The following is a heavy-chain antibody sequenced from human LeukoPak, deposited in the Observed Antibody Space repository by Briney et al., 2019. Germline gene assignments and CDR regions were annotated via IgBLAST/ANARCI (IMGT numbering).Heavy chain of an antibody. J-gene: IGHJ4*02. V-gene: IGHV3-23*01. D-gene: IGHD6-19*01. CDR2: ISGSGTST. Sequence: GGSLRLSCAASGFTFSNYAMSWVRQAPGKGLEWVSGISGSGTSTYYADSVEGRFTISRDNSKNTLYLQMNSLRADDPAVYYCATPGQWPVYFDYWGQGTLVTVSS. CDR1: GFTFSNYA. CDR3: ATPGQWPVYFDY.